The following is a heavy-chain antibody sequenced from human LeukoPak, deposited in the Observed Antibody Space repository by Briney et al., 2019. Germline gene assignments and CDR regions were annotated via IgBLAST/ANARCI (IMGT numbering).Heavy chain of an antibody. V-gene: IGHV3-9*01. CDR3: AKDRDYGSGRGYDFDY. D-gene: IGHD3-10*01. CDR1: GFTFDDYA. Sequence: PGGSLRLSCAASGFTFDDYAMHWVRQAPGKGLEWVSGISWNSGSIGYADSVKGRFTISRDNAKNSLYLQMNSLRAEDTALYYCAKDRDYGSGRGYDFDYWGQGTLVTVSS. CDR2: ISWNSGSI. J-gene: IGHJ4*02.